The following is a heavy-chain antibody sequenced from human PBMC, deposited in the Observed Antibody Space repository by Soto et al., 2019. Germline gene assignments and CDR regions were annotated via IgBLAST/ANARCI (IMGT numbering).Heavy chain of an antibody. D-gene: IGHD1-1*01. CDR2: INPNSGGT. CDR1: GYTFTGYY. Sequence: ASVKVSCKASGYTFTGYYMHWVRQAPGQGLEWMGWINPNSGGTNYAQKFQGWVTMTRDTSKTQFSLRLSSVTAADTAVYYCARHYPIGNNWNYFDYWGQGTLVTVSS. CDR3: ARHYPIGNNWNYFDY. V-gene: IGHV1-2*04. J-gene: IGHJ4*02.